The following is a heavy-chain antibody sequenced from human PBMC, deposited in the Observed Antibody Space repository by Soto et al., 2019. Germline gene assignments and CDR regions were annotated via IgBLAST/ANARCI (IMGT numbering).Heavy chain of an antibody. V-gene: IGHV3-30*18. Sequence: QVQLVESGGGVVQPGRSLRLSCAASGFTFSSYGMHWVRQAPGKGLEWVAVISYDGSNKYYADSVKGRFTISRDNSKNTLYLQMNSLRAEDTAVYYCAKGTTGNFDYWCQGTLVTVS. D-gene: IGHD4-17*01. CDR3: AKGTTGNFDY. CDR1: GFTFSSYG. J-gene: IGHJ4*02. CDR2: ISYDGSNK.